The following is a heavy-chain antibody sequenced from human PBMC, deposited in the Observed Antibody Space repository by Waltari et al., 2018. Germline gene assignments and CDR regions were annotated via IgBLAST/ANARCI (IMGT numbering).Heavy chain of an antibody. Sequence: QVQLVQSGAEVKKPGSSVKVSCKASGGTFSSYAISWVRQAPGKGLEWMGRIIPILGIANYAQKLQGRVTITADESTSTAYMELSSLRSEDTAVYYCARELMSLVVAAPYWYFDIWGRGTLVTVSS. CDR3: ARELMSLVVAAPYWYFDI. CDR2: IIPILGIA. D-gene: IGHD2-15*01. V-gene: IGHV1-69*04. J-gene: IGHJ2*01. CDR1: GGTFSSYA.